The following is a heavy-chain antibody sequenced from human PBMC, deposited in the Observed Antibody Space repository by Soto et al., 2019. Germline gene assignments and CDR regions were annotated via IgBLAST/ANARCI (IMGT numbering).Heavy chain of an antibody. CDR1: GFTFSSYS. Sequence: GGSLRLSCAASGFTFSSYSMNWVRQAPGKGLEWVSYISSSSSTIYYADSVKGRFTISRDNAKNSLYLQMNSLRAEDTAVYYCAITLRPPTTDDAFDIWGQGTMVTVSS. CDR3: AITLRPPTTDDAFDI. CDR2: ISSSSSTI. D-gene: IGHD4-17*01. J-gene: IGHJ3*02. V-gene: IGHV3-48*01.